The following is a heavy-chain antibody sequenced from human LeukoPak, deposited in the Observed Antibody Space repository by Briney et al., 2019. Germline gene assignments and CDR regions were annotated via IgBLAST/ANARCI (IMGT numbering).Heavy chain of an antibody. CDR1: GYSISSCYY. D-gene: IGHD4-17*01. Sequence: ASETLSLTCTVSGYSISSCYYWGWLRQPPGKGLEGIGSIYHSGSTYYNPPHKSRVTISVDTSKNQFSLKLSSVTAAGTAVYYWARVDDYGEYVEGAFDIWGQGTMVTVSS. CDR2: IYHSGST. J-gene: IGHJ3*02. V-gene: IGHV4-38-2*02. CDR3: ARVDDYGEYVEGAFDI.